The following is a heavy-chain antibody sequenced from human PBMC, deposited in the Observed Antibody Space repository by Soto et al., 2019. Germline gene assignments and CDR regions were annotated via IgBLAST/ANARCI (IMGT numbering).Heavy chain of an antibody. J-gene: IGHJ5*02. Sequence: SVKVSCKASGGTFSSYTISWVRQAPGQGLEWMGRIIPILGIANYAQKFQGRVTITADKSTSTAYMELSSLRSEDTAVYYCARERTYYYDSSGFGTNWFDPWGQGTLVTVSS. V-gene: IGHV1-69*04. D-gene: IGHD3-22*01. CDR1: GGTFSSYT. CDR2: IIPILGIA. CDR3: ARERTYYYDSSGFGTNWFDP.